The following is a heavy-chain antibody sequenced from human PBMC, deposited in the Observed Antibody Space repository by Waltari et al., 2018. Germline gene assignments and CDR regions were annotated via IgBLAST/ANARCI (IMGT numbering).Heavy chain of an antibody. CDR1: GYTFSDYY. V-gene: IGHV1-2*02. J-gene: IGHJ4*02. CDR3: ARFQISSGFKATPGFDY. CDR2: FNPNRGGT. Sequence: QVQLVQSGAELKKPGASVKVSCKTSGYTFSDYYIYWVRQAPGQGFEWMGWFNPNRGGTGYEQNFRDRVTRTTNTSTSTAYMELRSLKFADTAVYYCARFQISSGFKATPGFDYWGQGTLVIVSS. D-gene: IGHD3-22*01.